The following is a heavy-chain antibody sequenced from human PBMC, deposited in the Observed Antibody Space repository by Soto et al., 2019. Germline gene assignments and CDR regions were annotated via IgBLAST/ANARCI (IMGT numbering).Heavy chain of an antibody. D-gene: IGHD2-2*01. CDR2: FDPEDGET. CDR1: GYTLTELS. V-gene: IGHV1-24*01. CDR3: ATTGKDIVVVPAASSTWFDP. J-gene: IGHJ5*02. Sequence: ASVKVSCKVSGYTLTELSMHWVRQAPGKGLEGMGGFDPEDGETIYAQKFQGRVTMTEDTSTDTAYMELSSLRSEDTAVYYCATTGKDIVVVPAASSTWFDPWGQGTLVTVSS.